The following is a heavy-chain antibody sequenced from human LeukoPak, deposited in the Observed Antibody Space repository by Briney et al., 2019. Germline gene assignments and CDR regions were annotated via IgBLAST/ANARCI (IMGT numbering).Heavy chain of an antibody. D-gene: IGHD1-26*01. CDR1: GFTFSSYA. V-gene: IGHV3-30-3*01. J-gene: IGHJ4*02. Sequence: PGGSLRLSCAASGFTFSSYAMHWVRQAPGKELEWVAVISYDGSNKYYADSVKGRFTISRDNSKNTLYLQMNSLRAEDTAVYYCAREGSSEWELLRSYDYWGQGTLVTVSS. CDR2: ISYDGSNK. CDR3: AREGSSEWELLRSYDY.